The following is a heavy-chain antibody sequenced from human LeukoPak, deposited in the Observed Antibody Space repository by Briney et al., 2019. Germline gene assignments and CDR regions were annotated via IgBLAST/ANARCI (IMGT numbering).Heavy chain of an antibody. CDR2: IYYSGST. CDR3: AITYYDFWSGSVGMDV. J-gene: IGHJ6*02. D-gene: IGHD3-3*01. Sequence: PSETLSLTCTVSGGSISSYYWSWIRQPPGKGLEWIGYIYYSGSTNYNPSLKSRVTISVDTSKNQFSLKLSSVTAADTAVYYCAITYYDFWSGSVGMDVWGQGTTVTVSS. V-gene: IGHV4-59*08. CDR1: GGSISSYY.